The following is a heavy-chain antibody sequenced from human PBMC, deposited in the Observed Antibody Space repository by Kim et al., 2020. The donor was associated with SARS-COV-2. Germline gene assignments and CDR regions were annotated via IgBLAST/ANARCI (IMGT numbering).Heavy chain of an antibody. D-gene: IGHD3-22*01. CDR3: ARARITMIVVVSNFDY. V-gene: IGHV4-31*02. Sequence: SLKSRVTISVDTAKNQFSLKRSSVTAADTAVYYCARARITMIVVVSNFDYWGQGTLVTVSS. J-gene: IGHJ4*02.